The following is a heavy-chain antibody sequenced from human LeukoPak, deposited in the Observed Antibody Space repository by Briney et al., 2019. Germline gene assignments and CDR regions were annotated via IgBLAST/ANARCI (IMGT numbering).Heavy chain of an antibody. CDR3: ARRSVVRGVFDY. CDR1: GFTFSSYG. CDR2: INSDGSST. Sequence: GGSLRLSCAASGFTFSSYGMSWVRQAPGKGLVWVSRINSDGSSTSYADSVKGRFTISRDNAKNTLYLQMNSLRAEDTAVYYCARRSVVRGVFDYWGQGTLVTVSS. V-gene: IGHV3-74*01. J-gene: IGHJ4*02. D-gene: IGHD3-10*01.